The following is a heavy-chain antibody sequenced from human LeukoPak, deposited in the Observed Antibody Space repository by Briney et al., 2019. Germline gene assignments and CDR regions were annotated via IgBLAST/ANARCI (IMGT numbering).Heavy chain of an antibody. Sequence: SLRLSCAASGFTFSSYWMTWVRQAPGKGLEWVANIKQDGSEKYYVDSVKGRFTIFRDNAKNSLYLQMNSLRAEDTAVYYCASGPRFGDYWGQGTLVTVSS. V-gene: IGHV3-7*03. CDR2: IKQDGSEK. CDR1: GFTFSSYW. D-gene: IGHD3-10*01. J-gene: IGHJ4*02. CDR3: ASGPRFGDY.